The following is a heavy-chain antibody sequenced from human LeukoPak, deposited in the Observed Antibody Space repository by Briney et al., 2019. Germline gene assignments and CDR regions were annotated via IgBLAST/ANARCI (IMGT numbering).Heavy chain of an antibody. V-gene: IGHV5-51*01. CDR3: ARQGVIAQPFDY. D-gene: IGHD3-10*01. CDR1: GYSFTTYW. CDR2: ISPGDSDF. J-gene: IGHJ4*02. Sequence: GESLKISCKASGYSFTTYWIGWVRQRPGKNPEGMGIISPGDSDFRYSPSFQGQVTISVDKSISTAYLQWSSLKASDTAMYYCARQGVIAQPFDYWGQGTLVTVSS.